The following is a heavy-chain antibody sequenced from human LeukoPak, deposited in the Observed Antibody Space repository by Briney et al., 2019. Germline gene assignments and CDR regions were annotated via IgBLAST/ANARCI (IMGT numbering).Heavy chain of an antibody. D-gene: IGHD1-26*01. CDR2: IYTNGDT. CDR3: ARESGSYEE. J-gene: IGHJ4*02. V-gene: IGHV3-53*01. Sequence: GGSLRLSCAVSGFSVSSKYMSWVRQAPGKRLGWVSVIYTNGDTYDADAVKGRFTISRDDSENTVYLQMNSLRAEDTAMYYCARESGSYEEWGQGTLVTVSS. CDR1: GFSVSSKY.